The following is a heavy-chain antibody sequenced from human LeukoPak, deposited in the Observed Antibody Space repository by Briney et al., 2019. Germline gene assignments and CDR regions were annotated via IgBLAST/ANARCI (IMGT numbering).Heavy chain of an antibody. CDR2: IDPSGTAL. J-gene: IGHJ4*02. V-gene: IGHV3-11*01. Sequence: PGGSLRLSCAASGFTFGDYVMSWVRQAPGKGLEWVSYIDPSGTALFYADSVKGRFTISRDNGKNSLYLQLRSLRADDTAVYYCARAAYNWDWGQGTLVTVSS. CDR3: ARAAYNWD. D-gene: IGHD1-20*01. CDR1: GFTFGDYV.